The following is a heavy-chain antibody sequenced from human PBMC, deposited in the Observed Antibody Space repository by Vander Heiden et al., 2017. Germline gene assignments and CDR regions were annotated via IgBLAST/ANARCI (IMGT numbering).Heavy chain of an antibody. CDR1: GGSFSGYY. CDR2: INHSGST. CDR3: ARVINWNDLDY. J-gene: IGHJ4*02. D-gene: IGHD1-20*01. V-gene: IGHV4-34*01. Sequence: QVQLQQWGAGLLKPSETLSLTCAVYGGSFSGYYWSWIRQPPGKGLEWIGEINHSGSTNYNPSLKSRVTISVDTSKNQFSLKMSSVTAADTAVYYCARVINWNDLDYWGQGTLVTVSS.